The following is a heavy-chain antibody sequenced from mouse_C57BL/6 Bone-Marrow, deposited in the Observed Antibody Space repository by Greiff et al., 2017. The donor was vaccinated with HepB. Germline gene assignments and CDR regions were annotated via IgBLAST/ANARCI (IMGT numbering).Heavy chain of an antibody. D-gene: IGHD2-3*01. CDR3: ARSITGYYAMDY. Sequence: EVQLQQSGPELVKPGASVKIPCKASGYTFTDYNMDWVKQSHGKSLEWIGDINPNNGGTIYNQKFKGKATLTVDKSSSTAYMELRSLTSEDTAVYYCARSITGYYAMDYWGQGTSVTVSS. CDR2: INPNNGGT. J-gene: IGHJ4*01. V-gene: IGHV1-18*01. CDR1: GYTFTDYN.